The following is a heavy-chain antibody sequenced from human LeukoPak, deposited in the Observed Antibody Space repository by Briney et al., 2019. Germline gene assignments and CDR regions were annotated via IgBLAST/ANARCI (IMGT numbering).Heavy chain of an antibody. J-gene: IGHJ4*02. V-gene: IGHV1-2*06. CDR3: AREMWYDSSGYYYGY. Sequence: GASVKVSCKASGGTFSSYAISWVRQAPGQGLEWMGRINPNSGGTNYAQKFQGRVTMTRDTSISTAYMELSRLRSDDTAVYYCAREMWYDSSGYYYGYWGQGTLVTVSS. CDR2: INPNSGGT. D-gene: IGHD3-22*01. CDR1: GGTFSSYA.